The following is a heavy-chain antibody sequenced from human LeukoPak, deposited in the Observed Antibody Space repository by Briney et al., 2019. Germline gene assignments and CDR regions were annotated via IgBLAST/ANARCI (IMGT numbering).Heavy chain of an antibody. J-gene: IGHJ4*02. CDR2: IYYSGST. D-gene: IGHD6-6*01. CDR3: ASTEYSSSPYYFDY. V-gene: IGHV4-59*01. Sequence: SETLSLTCTVSGGSISSYYWSWIRQPPGKGLEWIGYIYYSGSTNYNPSLKSRVTISVDTSKNQFSLKLSSVTAADTAVYYCASTEYSSSPYYFDYWGQGTLVTVSS. CDR1: GGSISSYY.